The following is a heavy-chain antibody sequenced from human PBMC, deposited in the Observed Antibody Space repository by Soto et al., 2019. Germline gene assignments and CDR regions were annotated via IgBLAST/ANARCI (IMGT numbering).Heavy chain of an antibody. Sequence: GGSLRLSCAASGFTFSDHYMDWVRQAPGKGLEWVGRTRNKANSYTTEYAASVKGRFTISRDDSKSSLYLQMNSLKTEDTAVYYCARTLTNYDFWSGYYPSDYYMDVWGKGTTVTVSS. J-gene: IGHJ6*03. CDR1: GFTFSDHY. D-gene: IGHD3-3*01. V-gene: IGHV3-72*01. CDR2: TRNKANSYTT. CDR3: ARTLTNYDFWSGYYPSDYYMDV.